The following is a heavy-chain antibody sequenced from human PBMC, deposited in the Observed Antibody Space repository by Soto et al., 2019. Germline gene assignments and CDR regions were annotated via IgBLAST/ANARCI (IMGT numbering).Heavy chain of an antibody. D-gene: IGHD4-4*01. J-gene: IGHJ4*02. Sequence: GGSLRLSCAASGFTFSNAWMSWVRQAPGKGLEWVGRIKSKTDGGTTDYAAPVKGRFTISRDDSKNTLYLQMNSLKTEDTAVYYCTTGRTHYSNYVSLLSNDYWGQETLVTVSS. CDR2: IKSKTDGGTT. CDR3: TTGRTHYSNYVSLLSNDY. V-gene: IGHV3-15*01. CDR1: GFTFSNAW.